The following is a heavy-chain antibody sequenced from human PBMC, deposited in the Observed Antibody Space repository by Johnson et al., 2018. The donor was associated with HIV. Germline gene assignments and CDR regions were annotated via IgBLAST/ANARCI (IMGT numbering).Heavy chain of an antibody. CDR2: INQDGVEK. J-gene: IGHJ3*02. CDR3: ARGPHEVVVVAATSAFDI. V-gene: IGHV3-7*02. Sequence: VQLVESGGGLVQPGGSLRLSCGASAFTFSSNDMKWVRQAPGKGLGWVANINQDGVEKYYVDSVKGRFTISRDNSKNTLYLQMNSLRAEDTAVYYCARGPHEVVVVAATSAFDIWGQGTMVTVSS. D-gene: IGHD2-15*01. CDR1: AFTFSSND.